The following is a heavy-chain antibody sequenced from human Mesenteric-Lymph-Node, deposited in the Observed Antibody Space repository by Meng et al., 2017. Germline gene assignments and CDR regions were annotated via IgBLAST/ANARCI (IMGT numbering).Heavy chain of an antibody. V-gene: IGHV1-18*01. J-gene: IGHJ5*02. CDR3: ARDKDHTLWLAPHLDT. D-gene: IGHD6-19*01. CDR1: GYIFSNYG. Sequence: ASVKVSCKASGYIFSNYGISWVRQAPGQGLEWMGRITTYTGDTNYAQNFQGRVTMTTDTSTSTAYMELTSLTSADTAVYYCARDKDHTLWLAPHLDTWGQGTLVTVSS. CDR2: ITTYTGDT.